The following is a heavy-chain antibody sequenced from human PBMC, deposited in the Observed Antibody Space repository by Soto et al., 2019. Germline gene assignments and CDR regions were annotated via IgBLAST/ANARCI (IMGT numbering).Heavy chain of an antibody. CDR3: ARDDNGGYYYYGMDV. D-gene: IGHD1-20*01. Sequence: EGSLRLSCAASGFTFSSYEMNWARQAPCKGLEWGSDISSNSTTIYYAASVRGRFTISRDNAKNSLYKQMTSLRAENTAVYYCARDDNGGYYYYGMDVWGRGTTVTVSS. J-gene: IGHJ6*04. CDR1: GFTFSSYE. V-gene: IGHV3-48*03. CDR2: ISSNSTTI.